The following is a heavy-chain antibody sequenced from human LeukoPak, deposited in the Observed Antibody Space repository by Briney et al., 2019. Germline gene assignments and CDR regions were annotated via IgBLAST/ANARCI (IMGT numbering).Heavy chain of an antibody. CDR1: GYSFTSYW. Sequence: LGESLKISCKGSGYSFTSYWIGWVRQMPGKGLEWMGIIYPGDSDTRYSPSFQGQVTISADKSISTAYLQWSSLKASDTAMYYCARLPSGGDSSSSFGLDYWGQGTLVTVSS. CDR3: ARLPSGGDSSSSFGLDY. D-gene: IGHD6-6*01. V-gene: IGHV5-51*01. J-gene: IGHJ4*02. CDR2: IYPGDSDT.